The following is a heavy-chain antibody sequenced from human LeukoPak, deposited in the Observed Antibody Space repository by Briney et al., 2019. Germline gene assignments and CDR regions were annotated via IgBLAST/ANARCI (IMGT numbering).Heavy chain of an antibody. CDR1: GYTFTGYY. CDR2: INPNSGGT. Sequence: ASVKVSCKASGYTFTGYYMHWVRQAPGQGLEWMGRINPNSGGTNYAQKFQGRVTMTRDTSISAAYMELSRLRSDDTAVYYCARPKLRGAFDIWGQGTMVTVSS. D-gene: IGHD3-10*01. V-gene: IGHV1-2*06. CDR3: ARPKLRGAFDI. J-gene: IGHJ3*02.